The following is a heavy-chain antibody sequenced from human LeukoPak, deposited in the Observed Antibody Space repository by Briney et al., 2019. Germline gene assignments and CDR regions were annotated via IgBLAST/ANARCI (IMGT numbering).Heavy chain of an antibody. D-gene: IGHD3-10*01. Sequence: PGGSLRLSCATSGFSFDGYWMTWVRPSPGKGLEWVATIKQDGNDKYYVDSVKGRFTISRDNAKKALYLQMDSLRAEDTAVYYCAADLEFNYIHPWGQGTLVTVSS. CDR3: AADLEFNYIHP. J-gene: IGHJ5*02. CDR2: IKQDGNDK. CDR1: GFSFDGYW. V-gene: IGHV3-7*01.